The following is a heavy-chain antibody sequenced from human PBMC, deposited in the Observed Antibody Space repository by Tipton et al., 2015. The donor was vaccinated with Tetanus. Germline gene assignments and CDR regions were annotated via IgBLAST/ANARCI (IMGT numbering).Heavy chain of an antibody. CDR3: AKVRGTLRYSFDS. CDR1: GVTVSGNY. Sequence: SGVTVSGNYMNWVRQAPGKGLEWVSVSYAGGNYAYYADSVKGRFTTSRDDSKSTLFLHMTSLRVEDTAVYYCAKVRGTLRYSFDSWGQGTLVTVSS. D-gene: IGHD1-26*01. V-gene: IGHV3-23*03. CDR2: SYAGGNYA. J-gene: IGHJ5*01.